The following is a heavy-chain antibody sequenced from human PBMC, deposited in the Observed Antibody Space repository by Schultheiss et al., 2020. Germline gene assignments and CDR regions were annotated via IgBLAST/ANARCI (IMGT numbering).Heavy chain of an antibody. J-gene: IGHJ4*02. CDR1: GFTFSGSA. CDR3: ARDVVY. Sequence: GGSLRLSCAASGFTFSGSAMHWVRQAPGKGLEWVAVIWYDGSNKYYADSVKDRFTISRDDSKNTLYLQMDSLRAEDTAVYYCARDVVYWGQGTLVTVSS. CDR2: IWYDGSNK. D-gene: IGHD2-15*01. V-gene: IGHV3-33*08.